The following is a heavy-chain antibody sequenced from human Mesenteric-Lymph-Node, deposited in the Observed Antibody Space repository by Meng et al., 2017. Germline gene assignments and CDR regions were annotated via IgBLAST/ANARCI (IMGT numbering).Heavy chain of an antibody. D-gene: IGHD5-18*01. Sequence: GESLKISCAASGFTFDDYAMHWVRQAPGKGLEWVSGINWNGGSTGYADSVKGRFTISRDNAKNSLYLQMNSLRAEDTALYYCARDIGKNWYGYGHDAFDIWGQGTMVTVSS. J-gene: IGHJ3*02. CDR3: ARDIGKNWYGYGHDAFDI. V-gene: IGHV3-20*04. CDR2: INWNGGST. CDR1: GFTFDDYA.